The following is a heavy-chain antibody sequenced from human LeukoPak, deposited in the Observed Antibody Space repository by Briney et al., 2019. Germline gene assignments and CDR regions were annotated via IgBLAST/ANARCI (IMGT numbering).Heavy chain of an antibody. V-gene: IGHV4-39*07. CDR2: IYYSGST. CDR3: ARRPNSYYYGSGSYSGYLRGHYYYMDV. J-gene: IGHJ6*03. D-gene: IGHD3-10*01. CDR1: GGSISSSSYY. Sequence: SETLSLTCTVSGGSISSSSYYWGWIRQPPGKGLEWIGSIYYSGSTYYNPSLKSRVTISVDTSKNQFSLKLSSVTAADTAVYYCARRPNSYYYGSGSYSGYLRGHYYYMDVWGKGTTVTVSS.